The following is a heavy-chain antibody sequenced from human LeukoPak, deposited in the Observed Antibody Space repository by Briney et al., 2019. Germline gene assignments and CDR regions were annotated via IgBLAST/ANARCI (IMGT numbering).Heavy chain of an antibody. CDR1: GFTFSSYA. J-gene: IGHJ4*02. D-gene: IGHD6-19*01. CDR3: EKDLRQQWLVFHY. CDR2: ISGSGGST. V-gene: IGHV3-23*01. Sequence: GGSLRLSCAASGFTFSSYAMSWVRQAPGKGLEWVSAISGSGGSTYYADSVKGRFTISRDNSKNTLYLQMNSLRAEDTAVYYCEKDLRQQWLVFHYWGQGTLVTVSS.